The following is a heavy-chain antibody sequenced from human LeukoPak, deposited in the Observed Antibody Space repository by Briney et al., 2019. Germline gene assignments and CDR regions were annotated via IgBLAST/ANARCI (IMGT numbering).Heavy chain of an antibody. CDR3: ARGLIPGYSRPHWFDP. CDR2: ISAYNGNT. CDR1: GYTFTSYA. J-gene: IGHJ5*02. V-gene: IGHV1-18*01. D-gene: IGHD6-13*01. Sequence: ASVKVSCKASGYTFTSYAMNWVRQAPGQGLEWMGWISAYNGNTNYAQKLQGRVTMTTDTSTSTAYMELRSLRSDDTAVYYCARGLIPGYSRPHWFDPWGQGTLVTVSS.